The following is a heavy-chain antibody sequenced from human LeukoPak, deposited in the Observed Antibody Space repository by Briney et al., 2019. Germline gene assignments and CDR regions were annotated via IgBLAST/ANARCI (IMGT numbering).Heavy chain of an antibody. D-gene: IGHD3-3*01. V-gene: IGHV1-18*01. Sequence: GASVKVSCKASGYTFTSYGISWVRQAPGQGLEWMGWISAYNGNTNYAQKLQGRVTMTTDTSTSTAYMELRSLRSDDTAVYDCARVGFLELFTLFDYWGQGTLVTVSS. J-gene: IGHJ4*01. CDR1: GYTFTSYG. CDR2: ISAYNGNT. CDR3: ARVGFLELFTLFDY.